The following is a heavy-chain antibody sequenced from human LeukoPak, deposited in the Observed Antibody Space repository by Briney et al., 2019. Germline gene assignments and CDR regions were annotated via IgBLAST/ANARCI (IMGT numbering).Heavy chain of an antibody. CDR1: GGSISSSNW. V-gene: IGHV4-4*02. Sequence: SETLSLTCAVSGGSISSSNWWSWVRQPPGKGLEWIGEIYHSGSTNYNPSLKSRVTISVDKSKNQFSPKLSSVTAADTAVYYCARLNLSNLAAAGSYYYGMDVWGKGTTVTVSS. D-gene: IGHD6-13*01. CDR2: IYHSGST. CDR3: ARLNLSNLAAAGSYYYGMDV. J-gene: IGHJ6*04.